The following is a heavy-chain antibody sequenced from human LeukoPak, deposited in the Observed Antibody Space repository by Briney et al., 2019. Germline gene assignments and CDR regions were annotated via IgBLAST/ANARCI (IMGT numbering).Heavy chain of an antibody. CDR3: AKDLEAAGATGPFDY. CDR1: GFTFSSYG. V-gene: IGHV3-30*18. D-gene: IGHD1-26*01. Sequence: PGGSLRLSCAASGFTFSSYGMHWVRQAPGKGLEWVAVISYDGSNKYYADSVKGRFTISRDNSKSTLYLQMNSLRAEDTAVYYCAKDLEAAGATGPFDYWGQGTLVTVSS. CDR2: ISYDGSNK. J-gene: IGHJ4*02.